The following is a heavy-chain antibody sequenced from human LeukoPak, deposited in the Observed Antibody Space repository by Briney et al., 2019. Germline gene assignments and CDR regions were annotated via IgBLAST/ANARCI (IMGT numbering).Heavy chain of an antibody. CDR3: ARDRIVVVPAAHLDYYYGMDV. Sequence: GRSLRLSCAASGFTFSSYGMHWVRQAPGKGLEWVAAIWYDGSNKYYADSVKCRFTISRDNSKSTLYLPMNSLRAEDTAVYYCARDRIVVVPAAHLDYYYGMDVWGQGTTVTVSS. D-gene: IGHD2-2*01. CDR2: IWYDGSNK. CDR1: GFTFSSYG. J-gene: IGHJ6*02. V-gene: IGHV3-33*01.